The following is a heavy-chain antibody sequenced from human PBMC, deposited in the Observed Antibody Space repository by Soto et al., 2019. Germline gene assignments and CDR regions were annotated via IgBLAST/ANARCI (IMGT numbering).Heavy chain of an antibody. D-gene: IGHD6-13*01. J-gene: IGHJ5*02. Sequence: GGSLRLSCAASGFTFSSYAMSWVRQAPGKGLEWVSAISGSGGSTYYADSVKGRFTISRDNSKNTLYLQMNSLRAEDTAVYYCAKEFEYIDDLGIAASWFDPWGQGTLVTVSS. V-gene: IGHV3-23*01. CDR1: GFTFSSYA. CDR3: AKEFEYIDDLGIAASWFDP. CDR2: ISGSGGST.